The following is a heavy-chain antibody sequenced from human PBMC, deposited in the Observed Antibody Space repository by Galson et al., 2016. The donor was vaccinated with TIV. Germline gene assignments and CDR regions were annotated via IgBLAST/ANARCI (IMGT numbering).Heavy chain of an antibody. Sequence: SETLSLTCTVSGGSMSSCYWSWIRQPPGKGLEWIGYIYYSGRTTYDPSLKSRVTIPVDTSKNQFSLKLTSVTTAATALYYCPRADTTHFSATSGYYYGDAFDIWGQGTMVTVSS. CDR1: GGSMSSCY. D-gene: IGHD3-22*01. J-gene: IGHJ3*02. CDR2: IYYSGRT. V-gene: IGHV4-59*01. CDR3: PRADTTHFSATSGYYYGDAFDI.